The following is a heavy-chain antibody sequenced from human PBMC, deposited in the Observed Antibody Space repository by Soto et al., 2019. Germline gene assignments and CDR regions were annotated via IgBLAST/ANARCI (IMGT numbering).Heavy chain of an antibody. Sequence: EVQLVESGGGLVQPGGSLRLSCAASGFTFGNYWMRWVRQAPGKGLEWVANIKQDGSEKYYVDSVKGRFTISRDDAKNSLYVQMNSLRADDTAVYSCARHGDYVSLHVWGNGTTVTVSS. CDR3: ARHGDYVSLHV. CDR2: IKQDGSEK. CDR1: GFTFGNYW. D-gene: IGHD4-17*01. V-gene: IGHV3-7*03. J-gene: IGHJ6*04.